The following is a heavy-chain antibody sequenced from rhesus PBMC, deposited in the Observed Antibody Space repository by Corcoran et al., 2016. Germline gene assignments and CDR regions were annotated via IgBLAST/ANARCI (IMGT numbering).Heavy chain of an antibody. J-gene: IGHJ4*01. CDR1: GYSFTSYW. D-gene: IGHD3-34*01. V-gene: IGHV5-20*01. Sequence: EVQLVQSGAEVKRPGESLKISCKTSGYSFTSYWISWVRQMPGKGLEWMGAIDPSDSDTIYHPSFQGQVTISADKSISTAYIQWSRLKASDTATYYCAKGGWGDLFDYWGQGVLVTVSS. CDR3: AKGGWGDLFDY. CDR2: IDPSDSDT.